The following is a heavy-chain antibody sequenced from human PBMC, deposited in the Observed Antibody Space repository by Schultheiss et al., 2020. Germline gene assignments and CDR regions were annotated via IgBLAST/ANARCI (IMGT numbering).Heavy chain of an antibody. CDR1: GFTFSDYY. J-gene: IGHJ2*01. D-gene: IGHD6-19*01. CDR2: ISSSGSTI. CDR3: ARVEAVAGRDWYFDL. Sequence: GSLKISCAASGFTFSDYYMSWIRQAPGKGLEWVSYISSSGSTIYYADSVKGRFTISRDNAKNSLYLQMNSLRAEDTAVYYCARVEAVAGRDWYFDLWGRGTLVTLSS. V-gene: IGHV3-11*01.